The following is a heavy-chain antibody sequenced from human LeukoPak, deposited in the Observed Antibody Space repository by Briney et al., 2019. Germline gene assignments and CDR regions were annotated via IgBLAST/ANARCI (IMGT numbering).Heavy chain of an antibody. V-gene: IGHV3-53*01. CDR2: IYSGGGT. D-gene: IGHD3-3*01. CDR3: TRGAMYGDQGY. J-gene: IGHJ4*02. Sequence: GGSLRLSCAASGFPASNTYMSWVSQAPGKGLEWVSVIYSGGGTYYADSVKGRFTISRDNSKNTLYLQMNSLRAEDTAVYYCTRGAMYGDQGYWGQGTLVTVSS. CDR1: GFPASNTY.